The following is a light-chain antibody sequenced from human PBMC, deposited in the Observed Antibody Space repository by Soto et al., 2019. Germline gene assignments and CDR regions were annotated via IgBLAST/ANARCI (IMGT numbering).Light chain of an antibody. Sequence: DIQMNQSPSSVSASVGDRVTITCRASQGSSSWLVWNQQKPGKAPKFLIHTASRLQSGDPSRFSGSGSGTDFPLTISSLQPEDFATCYCQQPNSFPLSFGGGTKVEI. CDR2: TAS. CDR1: QGSSSW. V-gene: IGKV1-12*01. CDR3: QQPNSFPLS. J-gene: IGKJ4*01.